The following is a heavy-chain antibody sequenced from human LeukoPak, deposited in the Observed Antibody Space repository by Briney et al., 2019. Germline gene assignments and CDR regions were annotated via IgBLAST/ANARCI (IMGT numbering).Heavy chain of an antibody. CDR1: GGSISSYY. CDR3: ATNSSWFDY. D-gene: IGHD6-13*01. V-gene: IGHV4-59*01. J-gene: IGHJ4*02. CDR2: ISDSGST. Sequence: SETLCLTCTVSGGSISSYYWSWIRQPPGKGLEWIGYISDSGSTNYNPSLKSRVTIPVDTSKNQLFLKLRSVTTADTAVYYCATNSSWFDYWGQGTLVTVSS.